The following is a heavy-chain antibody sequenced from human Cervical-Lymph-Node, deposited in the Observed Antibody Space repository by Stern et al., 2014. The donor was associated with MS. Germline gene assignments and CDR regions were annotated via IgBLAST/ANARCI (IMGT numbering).Heavy chain of an antibody. D-gene: IGHD1-26*01. CDR1: GFRFQDYS. CDR3: AKDKEVGATFDHGVDV. CDR2: IDWECGST. Sequence: VQLVESGGVVVQPGGSLRLSCATSGFRFQDYSMHWVRQAPGKGLEWVSLIDWECGSTYNADSVKGRFTISRDNNKKSLFLQMNSLRPEDSALYICAKDKEVGATFDHGVDVWGPGTTVTVSS. J-gene: IGHJ6*02. V-gene: IGHV3-43*01.